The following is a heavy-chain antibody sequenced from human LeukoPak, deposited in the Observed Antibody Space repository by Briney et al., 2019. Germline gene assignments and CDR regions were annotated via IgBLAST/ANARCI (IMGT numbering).Heavy chain of an antibody. Sequence: PSETLSLTCAVSGGSISSSNWWSWVRQPPGKGLEWIGEIYHSGSTNYNPSLKSRVTISVDKSKNQFSLKLSSVTAADTAVYYCARGITIFGVVIPDYYYYYMDVWGKGTTVTVSS. V-gene: IGHV4-4*02. CDR3: ARGITIFGVVIPDYYYYYMDV. CDR2: IYHSGST. D-gene: IGHD3-3*01. CDR1: GGSISSSNW. J-gene: IGHJ6*03.